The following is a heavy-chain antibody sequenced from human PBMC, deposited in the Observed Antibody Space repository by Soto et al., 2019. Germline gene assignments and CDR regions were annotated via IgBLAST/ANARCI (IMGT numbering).Heavy chain of an antibody. D-gene: IGHD2-8*02. CDR2: INYNGRA. Sequence: SETLSLTCSVSGTSIRSSNYYWGWVRQPPGKGLEWIGSINYNGRAYQNPSLKSRATISIDTSENQFSLKLTSVTAADTAMYFCARLSGGRSVYFDPWGHGTLVTVSS. CDR3: ARLSGGRSVYFDP. CDR1: GTSIRSSNYY. V-gene: IGHV4-39*01. J-gene: IGHJ5*02.